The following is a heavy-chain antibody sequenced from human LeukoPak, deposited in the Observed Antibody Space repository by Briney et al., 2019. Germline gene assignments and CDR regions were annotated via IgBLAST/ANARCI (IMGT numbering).Heavy chain of an antibody. V-gene: IGHV3-33*06. CDR2: IWYDGSNE. CDR1: GFTFSSYG. D-gene: IGHD5-18*01. Sequence: LPGRSLRLSCAASGFTFSSYGMHWVRQAPGKGLEWVAVIWYDGSNEYYVDSVKGRFTISRDNSKNTLYLQMNSLRAEDTAVYYCAKDSSAGGFSYGIDSWGQGTLVTVSS. J-gene: IGHJ4*02. CDR3: AKDSSAGGFSYGIDS.